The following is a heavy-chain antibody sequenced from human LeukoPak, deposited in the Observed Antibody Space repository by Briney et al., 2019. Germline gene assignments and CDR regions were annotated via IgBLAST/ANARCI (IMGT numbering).Heavy chain of an antibody. J-gene: IGHJ4*02. Sequence: SQTLSLTCTVSGDSISSGSYYWSWIRQPAGKGLEWIGRIYTSGSTNYNPSLKSRVTISVDTSKNQFSLKPSSVTAADTAVYYCAAETGMEGDYFDYWGQGTLVTVSS. V-gene: IGHV4-61*02. D-gene: IGHD7-27*01. CDR2: IYTSGST. CDR3: AAETGMEGDYFDY. CDR1: GDSISSGSYY.